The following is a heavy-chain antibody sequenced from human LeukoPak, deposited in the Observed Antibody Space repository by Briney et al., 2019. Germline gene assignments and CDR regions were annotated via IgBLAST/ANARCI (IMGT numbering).Heavy chain of an antibody. J-gene: IGHJ4*02. CDR1: GFTFSNYW. V-gene: IGHV3-23*01. CDR3: AKDRGSWFALFDS. D-gene: IGHD6-13*01. CDR2: ISGTGGST. Sequence: PGGSLRLSCAASGFTFSNYWMHWVRQAPGKGLEWVSLISGTGGSTYYADSVKGRFTISRDNSKNTLYLQMNSLRAEDTAVYYCAKDRGSWFALFDSWDQGTLVTVSS.